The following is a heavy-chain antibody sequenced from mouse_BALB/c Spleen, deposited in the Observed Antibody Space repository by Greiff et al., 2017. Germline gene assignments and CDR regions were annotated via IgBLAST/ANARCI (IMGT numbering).Heavy chain of an antibody. CDR3: ARPGSETDFDY. CDR2: IYPGGGYT. CDR1: GYTFTNYW. Sequence: QVHVKQSGAELVRPGTSVKISCKASGYTFTNYWLGWVKQRPGHGLEWIGDIYPGGGYTNYNEKFKGKATLTSDKSSSTAYMELSSLTSEDSAVYYCARPGSETDFDYWGQGTTLTVSS. V-gene: IGHV1-63*01. D-gene: IGHD1-1*01. J-gene: IGHJ2*01.